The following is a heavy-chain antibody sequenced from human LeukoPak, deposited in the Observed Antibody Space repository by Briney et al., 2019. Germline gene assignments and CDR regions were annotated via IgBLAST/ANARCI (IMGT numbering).Heavy chain of an antibody. J-gene: IGHJ6*03. V-gene: IGHV1-24*01. Sequence: ASVKVSCKVSGYTLTELSMHWVRQTPGKGLEWMGGFDPEDDETIYAQKFQGRVTMTEDTSTDTAYMELSSLRSEDTAVYYCATGPGTSRGEPYYYYYIDVWGKGTTVTVSS. CDR2: FDPEDDET. D-gene: IGHD1-7*01. CDR3: ATGPGTSRGEPYYYYYIDV. CDR1: GYTLTELS.